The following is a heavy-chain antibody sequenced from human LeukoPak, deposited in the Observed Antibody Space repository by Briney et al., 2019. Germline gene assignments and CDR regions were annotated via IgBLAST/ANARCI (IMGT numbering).Heavy chain of an antibody. D-gene: IGHD2-2*02. Sequence: SETLSLTCAVYGGSFSGYYWSWIRQPPGKGLEWIGEINHSGSTNYNPSLKSRVTISVDTSKNQFSLKLSSVTAADTAVYYCASSRTNCSSTSCYTPHWNYGYWGQGTLVTVSS. V-gene: IGHV4-34*01. CDR3: ASSRTNCSSTSCYTPHWNYGY. CDR1: GGSFSGYY. J-gene: IGHJ4*02. CDR2: INHSGST.